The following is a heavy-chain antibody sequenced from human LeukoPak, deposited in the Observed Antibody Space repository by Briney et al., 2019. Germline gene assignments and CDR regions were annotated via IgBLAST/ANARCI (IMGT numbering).Heavy chain of an antibody. CDR2: ISSSSSYI. V-gene: IGHV3-21*01. CDR1: GFTFSSYS. CDR3: ARDGYQLLNGMDV. J-gene: IGHJ6*02. D-gene: IGHD2-2*01. Sequence: PGGSLRLSCAASGFTFSSYSMNWVRQAPGKGLEWVSSISSSSSYIYYADPVKGRFTISRDNAKNSLYLQMNSLRAEDTAVYYCARDGYQLLNGMDVWGQGTTVTVSS.